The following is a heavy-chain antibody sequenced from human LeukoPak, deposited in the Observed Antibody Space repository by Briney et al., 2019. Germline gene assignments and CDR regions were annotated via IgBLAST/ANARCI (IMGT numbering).Heavy chain of an antibody. CDR3: FYTYSSNWFPLEY. Sequence: PGGSLRLSCTASGSTFSSYSMNWVRQAPGKGLEWISHISSSSTTMSYADSVKGRFTISRDNAKNSLYLQMNSLRAEDTAVYYCFYTYSSNWFPLEYWGQGTLVTVSS. J-gene: IGHJ4*02. CDR1: GSTFSSYS. V-gene: IGHV3-48*01. CDR2: ISSSSTTM. D-gene: IGHD2-2*01.